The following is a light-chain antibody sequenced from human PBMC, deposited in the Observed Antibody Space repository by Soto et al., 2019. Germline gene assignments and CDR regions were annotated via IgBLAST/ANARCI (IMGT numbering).Light chain of an antibody. V-gene: IGKV3-20*01. Sequence: EIVLTQSPGTLSLSPGERATLSCRASQSVSSNYLAWYQQKPGQAPRLLIYGASSRATGTPDRFSGSGSGTDFALTISRLEPEDFAVFYCQQYSSSPYTFGQGPKVDIK. CDR3: QQYSSSPYT. CDR1: QSVSSNY. J-gene: IGKJ2*01. CDR2: GAS.